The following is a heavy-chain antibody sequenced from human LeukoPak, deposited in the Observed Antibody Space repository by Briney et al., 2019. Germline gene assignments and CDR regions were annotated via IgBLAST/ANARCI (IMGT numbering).Heavy chain of an antibody. CDR1: GFTFRSYS. CDR2: ISSRSSSI. CDR3: AREPTVTTSGY. J-gene: IGHJ4*02. D-gene: IGHD4-17*01. Sequence: GGSLRLSCAASGFTFRSYSMNWVRQAPGKGLEWVSFISSRSSSIYYADSVKGRFTISRDDAKNSLYLQMNSLRAEDTAVYYCAREPTVTTSGYWGQGTLVTVSS. V-gene: IGHV3-21*01.